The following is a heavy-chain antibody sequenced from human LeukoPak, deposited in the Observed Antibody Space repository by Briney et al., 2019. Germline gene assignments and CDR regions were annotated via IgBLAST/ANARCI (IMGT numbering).Heavy chain of an antibody. D-gene: IGHD3-9*01. CDR3: ARGLEFDWLLSGFDY. J-gene: IGHJ4*02. CDR2: IYYSGST. V-gene: IGHV4-59*01. Sequence: PSETLSLTCTVSGGSISSYYWSWIRQPPGKGLEWIGYIYYSGSTNYNPSLKSRVTISVDTSKNQFSLKLSSVTAADTAVYYCARGLEFDWLLSGFDYWGQGTLVTVSS. CDR1: GGSISSYY.